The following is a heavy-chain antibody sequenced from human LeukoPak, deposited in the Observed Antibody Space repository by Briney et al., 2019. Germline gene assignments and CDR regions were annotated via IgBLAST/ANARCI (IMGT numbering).Heavy chain of an antibody. V-gene: IGHV4-34*01. CDR1: GGSFSGYY. CDR3: ARRDVLLWFGEFDY. CDR2: INHSGST. D-gene: IGHD3-10*01. Sequence: PSETLSLTCAVYGGSFSGYYWSWIRQPPGKGLEWIGEINHSGSTNYNPSLKSRVTISVDTSKNQFSLKLSSVTAADTAVYYCARRDVLLWFGEFDYWGQGTPVTVSS. J-gene: IGHJ4*02.